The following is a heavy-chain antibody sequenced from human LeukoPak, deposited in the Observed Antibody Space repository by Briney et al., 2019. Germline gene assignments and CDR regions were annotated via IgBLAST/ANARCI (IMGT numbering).Heavy chain of an antibody. CDR3: ARDSSGSYSRFDY. J-gene: IGHJ4*02. D-gene: IGHD1-26*01. V-gene: IGHV3-21*01. Sequence: DSVKGRFTISRDNAKNSLYLLMNSLRVEDTAVYYCARDSSGSYSRFDYWGQGTLVTVSS.